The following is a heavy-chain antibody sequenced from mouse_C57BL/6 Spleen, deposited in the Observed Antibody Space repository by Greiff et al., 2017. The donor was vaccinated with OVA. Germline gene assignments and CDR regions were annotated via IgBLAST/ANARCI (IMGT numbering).Heavy chain of an antibody. Sequence: DVMLVESGGGLVKPGGSLKLSCAASGFTFSSYAMSWVRQTPEKRLEWVATISDGGSYTYYPDNVKGRFTISRDNAKNNLYLQMSHLKSEDTAMYYCAREGAHYYGSSYDYFDYWGQGTTLTVSS. J-gene: IGHJ2*01. CDR2: ISDGGSYT. CDR3: AREGAHYYGSSYDYFDY. CDR1: GFTFSSYA. D-gene: IGHD1-1*01. V-gene: IGHV5-4*01.